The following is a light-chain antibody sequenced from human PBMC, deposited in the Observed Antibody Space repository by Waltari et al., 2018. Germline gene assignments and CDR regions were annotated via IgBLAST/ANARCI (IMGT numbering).Light chain of an antibody. CDR3: QQSYTTPRT. J-gene: IGKJ2*01. V-gene: IGKV1-39*01. CDR2: ATS. Sequence: DIQMTQSPSSLSASVGDRVTITCRASQNINTYLNWYQQKVGRAPKLLIYATSSLQSGIPSRFSCSGSGTHFTLTINSLQPEDFATYSCQQSYTTPRTFGQGTNLEIK. CDR1: QNINTY.